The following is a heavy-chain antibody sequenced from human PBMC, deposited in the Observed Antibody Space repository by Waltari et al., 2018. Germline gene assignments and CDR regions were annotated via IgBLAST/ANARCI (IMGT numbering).Heavy chain of an antibody. J-gene: IGHJ3*02. CDR2: IFYDGST. CDR1: DGSIISSSYY. CDR3: ARHGYYGSGSFHI. V-gene: IGHV4-39*01. Sequence: QAPLQESGPGRVKPSETLSLTCIVSDGSIISSSYYWAWIRQPPGKGLEWLGSIFYDGSTYYNPSLKSRVTISIDTSKSHFSLKLISVTAADTAVYYCARHGYYGSGSFHIWGQGTVLTVSS. D-gene: IGHD3-10*01.